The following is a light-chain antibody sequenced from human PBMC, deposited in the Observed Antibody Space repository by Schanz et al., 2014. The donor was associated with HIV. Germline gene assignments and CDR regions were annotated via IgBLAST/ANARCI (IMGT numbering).Light chain of an antibody. CDR3: STWDDSLDGPV. J-gene: IGLJ3*02. CDR1: ISNIGSNT. CDR2: SSY. Sequence: QSAVTQPPSASGTTGQRVTMSCSGSISNIGSNTVTWYQQVPGTAPKLLIYSSYQRPSGVPDRFSGSKSGTSASLAISGLQSDDEAVYYCSTWDDSLDGPVFGGGTKLTVL. V-gene: IGLV1-44*01.